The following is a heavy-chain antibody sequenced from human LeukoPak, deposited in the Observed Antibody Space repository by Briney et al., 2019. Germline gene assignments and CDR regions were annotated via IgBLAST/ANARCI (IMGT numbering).Heavy chain of an antibody. Sequence: SETLSLTCTVSGYSISSGYYWGWIRQPPGKGLEWIGSIYHSGSTYYNPSLKSRVTISVDTSKNQFSLKLSSVTAADTAVYYCARVTVWYFDYWGQGTLATVSS. V-gene: IGHV4-38-2*02. CDR1: GYSISSGYY. CDR2: IYHSGST. CDR3: ARVTVWYFDY. J-gene: IGHJ4*02. D-gene: IGHD2-8*01.